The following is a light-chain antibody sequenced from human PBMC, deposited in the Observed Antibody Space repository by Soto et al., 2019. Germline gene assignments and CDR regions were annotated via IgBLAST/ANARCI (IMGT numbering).Light chain of an antibody. CDR1: QSISTY. J-gene: IGKJ1*01. CDR2: KAS. Sequence: DIQMTQSPSTLSASVGDRVTITCRASQSISTYLAWYQQNQWKAPNLLIYKASLVESGVPSRFSGSGSGTAFLLIIPCLQPDYFATYHCKHYTLYSPWPFGQGTKVEIK. CDR3: KHYTLYSPWP. V-gene: IGKV1-5*03.